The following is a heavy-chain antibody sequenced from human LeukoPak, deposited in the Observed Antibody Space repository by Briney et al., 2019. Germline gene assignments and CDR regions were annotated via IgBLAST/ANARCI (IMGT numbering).Heavy chain of an antibody. CDR1: GFTFSNYG. CDR3: AELGITMIGGV. J-gene: IGHJ6*04. Sequence: GGTLRLSCVASGFTFSNYGMSWVRQAPGEGLEWVSSISGSGDSTYYADSVKGRFTISRDNAKNSLYLQMNSLRAEDTAVYYCAELGITMIGGVWGKGTTVTISS. D-gene: IGHD3-10*02. V-gene: IGHV3-23*01. CDR2: ISGSGDST.